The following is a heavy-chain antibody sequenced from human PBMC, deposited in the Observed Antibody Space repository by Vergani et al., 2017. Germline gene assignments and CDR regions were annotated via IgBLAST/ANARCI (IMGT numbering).Heavy chain of an antibody. CDR3: AGAPNYDFWSGSLDY. D-gene: IGHD3-3*01. V-gene: IGHV5-51*01. J-gene: IGHJ4*02. Sequence: EVQLVQSGAEVKKPGESLKISCKGSGYSFTNYWIGWVRQMPGKGLEWMGIIYPGDSDTRYSPSFQGQVTMTRDTAISTAYMELSRLRSDDTAVYYCAGAPNYDFWSGSLDYWGQGTLVTVSS. CDR2: IYPGDSDT. CDR1: GYSFTNYW.